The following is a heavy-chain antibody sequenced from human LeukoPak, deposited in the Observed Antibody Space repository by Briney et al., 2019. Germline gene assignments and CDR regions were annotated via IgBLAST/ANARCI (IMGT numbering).Heavy chain of an antibody. CDR3: ASDPITMVRGVMPDY. CDR1: GFTFSSYS. CDR2: ISSSSSYI. J-gene: IGHJ4*02. Sequence: GGSLRLYCAASGFTFSSYSMNWVRQAPGKGLEWVSSISSSSSYIYYADSVKGRFTISRDNAKNSLYLQMNSLRAEDTAVYYCASDPITMVRGVMPDYWGQGTLVTVSS. D-gene: IGHD3-10*01. V-gene: IGHV3-21*01.